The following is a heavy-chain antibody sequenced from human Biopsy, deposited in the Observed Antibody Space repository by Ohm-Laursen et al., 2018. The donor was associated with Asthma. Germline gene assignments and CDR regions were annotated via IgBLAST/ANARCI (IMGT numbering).Heavy chain of an antibody. D-gene: IGHD3-10*01. V-gene: IGHV3-30*18. CDR3: AKDRVRINSAYYFDY. J-gene: IGHJ4*02. Sequence: RSLRLSCTASGFTFSSYGMHWVRQAPGKGLEWVAVISYDGSNKYYADSVKGRFTISRDNSKNTLYLHMHSLRAEDTAVYFCAKDRVRINSAYYFDYWGQGTLVTVSS. CDR2: ISYDGSNK. CDR1: GFTFSSYG.